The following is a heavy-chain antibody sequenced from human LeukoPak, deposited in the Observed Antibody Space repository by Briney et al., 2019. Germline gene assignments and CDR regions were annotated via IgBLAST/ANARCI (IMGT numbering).Heavy chain of an antibody. CDR1: GGSISSSSYY. V-gene: IGHV4-39*07. J-gene: IGHJ5*02. D-gene: IGHD2-21*02. CDR3: ARGVVTASWFDP. Sequence: SETLSLTCTVSGGSISSSSYYWAWIRQPPGKGLEWIGSIYYSGSTYYNPSLKSRVTISVDTSKNQFSLKLSSVTAADTAVYYCARGVVTASWFDPWGQGTLVTVSS. CDR2: IYYSGST.